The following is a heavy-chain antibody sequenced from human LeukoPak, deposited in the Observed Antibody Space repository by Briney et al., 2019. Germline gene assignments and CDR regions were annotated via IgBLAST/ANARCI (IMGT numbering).Heavy chain of an antibody. CDR3: AKDKTAIDYFDF. J-gene: IGHJ4*02. Sequence: PGGSLRLSCGASGFTFSNSGMSWVRQAPGKGLEWVSAISGSGGTTYYVDSVKGRFTISRDNSKNTLYLQMNSLRAEDTAVYYCAKDKTAIDYFDFWGQGTLVTVSS. D-gene: IGHD2-21*02. CDR1: GFTFSNSG. CDR2: ISGSGGTT. V-gene: IGHV3-23*01.